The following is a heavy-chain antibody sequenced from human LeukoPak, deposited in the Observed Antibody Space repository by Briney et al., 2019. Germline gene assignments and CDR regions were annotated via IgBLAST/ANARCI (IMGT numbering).Heavy chain of an antibody. CDR2: ISGSGGST. J-gene: IGHJ3*02. D-gene: IGHD2-15*01. CDR3: AKQSGPGLLVAFDI. CDR1: GFTFSSYA. Sequence: PGASLRLSCAASGFTFSSYAMSWVRQAPGKGLEWVSAISGSGGSTYYADSVKGRFTISRDNSKNTQYLQMNSLRAEDTAVYYCAKQSGPGLLVAFDIWGQGTMVTVSS. V-gene: IGHV3-23*01.